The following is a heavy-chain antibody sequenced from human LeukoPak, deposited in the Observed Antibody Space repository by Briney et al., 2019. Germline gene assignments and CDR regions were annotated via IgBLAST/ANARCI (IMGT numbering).Heavy chain of an antibody. J-gene: IGHJ5*02. CDR2: IYYSGST. D-gene: IGHD3-22*01. V-gene: IGHV4-39*01. CDR3: AGHYYDSSGYYYRWLDP. CDR1: GGSISSSSYY. Sequence: PSETLSLTCTVSGGSISSSSYYWGWIRQPPGKGLEWIGSIYYSGSTYYNPSLKSRVTISVDTSKNQFSLKLNSVTAADTAVYYCAGHYYDSSGYYYRWLDPWGQGTLVTVSS.